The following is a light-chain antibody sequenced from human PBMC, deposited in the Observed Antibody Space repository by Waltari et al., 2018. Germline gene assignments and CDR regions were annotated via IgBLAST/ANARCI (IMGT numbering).Light chain of an antibody. V-gene: IGLV2-14*01. CDR3: SSYTSISTFV. CDR2: EAT. Sequence: QSALTQPASVSGSPRQSVTISCTGTSSDVGRYIYVSWYQQQPDKAPRLIIYEATKWPSGVSNRFSGSKSGNTASLTISGLQAEDEADYYCSSYTSISTFVFGSGTKVTVL. CDR1: SSDVGRYIY. J-gene: IGLJ1*01.